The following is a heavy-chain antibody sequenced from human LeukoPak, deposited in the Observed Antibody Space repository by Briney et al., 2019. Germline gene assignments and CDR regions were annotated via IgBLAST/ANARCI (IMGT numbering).Heavy chain of an antibody. CDR2: ISGSGGST. V-gene: IGHV3-23*01. Sequence: GGSLRLSCAASGFTFDDYGMSWVRQAPGKGLEWVSAISGSGGSTYYADSVKGRFTISRDNSKNTLYLQMNSLRAEDTAVYYCAKSSSWYDYFDYWGQGTLVTVSS. CDR3: AKSSSWYDYFDY. D-gene: IGHD6-13*01. CDR1: GFTFDDYG. J-gene: IGHJ4*02.